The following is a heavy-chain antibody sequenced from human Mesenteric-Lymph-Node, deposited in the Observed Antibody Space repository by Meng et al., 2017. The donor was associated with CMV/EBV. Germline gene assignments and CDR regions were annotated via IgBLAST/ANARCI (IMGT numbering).Heavy chain of an antibody. CDR2: IYYSGST. D-gene: IGHD6-6*01. V-gene: IGHV4-59*01. J-gene: IGHJ4*02. Sequence: SETLSLTCTVSGGSISSYYWSWIRQPPGKGLEWIGYIYYSGSTNYNPSLKSRVTISVGTSKNQFSLKLTSVTAADTAMYYCARDARGSSHLDHWGLGTLVTVSS. CDR1: GGSISSYY. CDR3: ARDARGSSHLDH.